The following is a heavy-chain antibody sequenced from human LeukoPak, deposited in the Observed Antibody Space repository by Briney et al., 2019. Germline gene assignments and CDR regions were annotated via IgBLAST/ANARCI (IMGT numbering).Heavy chain of an antibody. Sequence: SETLSLTCTVSGGSISSSFYYWGWLRQPPGKGLEWIGSTYYSGTTYYKPSLKSRVSVSVDTSKNQLSQNLTSVTAADTALYYCARHGYYYYTSGYFGYWGQGILVTVSS. CDR3: ARHGYYYYTSGYFGY. CDR1: GGSISSSFYY. J-gene: IGHJ4*02. V-gene: IGHV4-39*01. D-gene: IGHD3-22*01. CDR2: TYYSGTT.